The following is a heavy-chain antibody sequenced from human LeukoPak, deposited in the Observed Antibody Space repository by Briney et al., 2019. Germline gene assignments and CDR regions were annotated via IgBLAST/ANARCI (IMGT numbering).Heavy chain of an antibody. CDR2: IYYSGST. Sequence: SETLSLTCTVSGGSISSSSYYWGWIRQPPGKGLEWIGSIYYSGSTYYNPSLKSRVTISVDTSKNQFSLKLSSVTAADTAVYYCARGLMAATYYYYYGMDVWGQGTTVTVSS. CDR1: GGSISSSSYY. CDR3: ARGLMAATYYYYYGMDV. J-gene: IGHJ6*02. D-gene: IGHD5-24*01. V-gene: IGHV4-39*07.